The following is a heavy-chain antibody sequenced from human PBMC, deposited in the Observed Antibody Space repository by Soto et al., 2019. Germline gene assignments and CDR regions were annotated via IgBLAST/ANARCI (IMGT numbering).Heavy chain of an antibody. CDR1: GGSIRSGGYY. V-gene: IGHV4-31*03. CDR3: ARDPTFISGDYVS. CDR2: IYYSGST. Sequence: TLSLPFTVSGGSIRSGGYYWSSIRQHPGKGLEWIGYIYYSGSTYYNPSLKSRVTISVDTSKNQFSLKLSSVNAADTAVYYCARDPTFISGDYVSWGQGTLVTVSS. J-gene: IGHJ5*02. D-gene: IGHD4-17*01.